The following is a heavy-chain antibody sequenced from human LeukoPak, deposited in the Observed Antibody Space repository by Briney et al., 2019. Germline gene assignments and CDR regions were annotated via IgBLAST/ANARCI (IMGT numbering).Heavy chain of an antibody. CDR2: ISGTATSYS. Sequence: NPGGSLRLSCAASGFSFTPYVMNWVRQAPGKGLEWVSQISGTATSYSAYADSVKSRFTISRDNARNTLYLRMNNVRVEDTAIYYCAREGGVEVATTWFDSWGQGTLVTVSS. V-gene: IGHV3-21*01. CDR1: GFSFTPYV. J-gene: IGHJ5*01. D-gene: IGHD1-26*01. CDR3: AREGGVEVATTWFDS.